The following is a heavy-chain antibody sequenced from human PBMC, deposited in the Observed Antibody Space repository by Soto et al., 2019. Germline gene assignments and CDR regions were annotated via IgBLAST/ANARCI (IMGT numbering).Heavy chain of an antibody. CDR2: IDPSDSYT. CDR1: GYSFWNYW. J-gene: IGHJ3*02. Sequence: PGGFLKISCKGFGYSFWNYWISWGGQMPGKGLEWMGMIDPSDSYTNYSPSFQGHVTISADKSITTAYLQWSSLKASDTAIYYCARLPSGSYFRIAFDIWGQGTMVTVSS. V-gene: IGHV5-10-1*01. CDR3: ARLPSGSYFRIAFDI. D-gene: IGHD1-26*01.